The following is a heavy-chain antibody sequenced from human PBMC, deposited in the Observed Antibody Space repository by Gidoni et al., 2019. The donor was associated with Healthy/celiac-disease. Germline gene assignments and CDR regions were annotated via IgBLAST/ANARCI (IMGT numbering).Heavy chain of an antibody. V-gene: IGHV1-58*02. CDR3: AALRAYCGGDCSDAFDI. Sequence: QMQLVQSGPEVKKPGTSVKVSCKASGFTFTSSAMQWVRQARGQRLEWRGWIVVGSGNTNYAQKFQERVTITRDMSTSTAYMELSSLRSEDTAVYYCAALRAYCGGDCSDAFDIWGQGTMVTVSS. CDR2: IVVGSGNT. D-gene: IGHD2-21*02. CDR1: GFTFTSSA. J-gene: IGHJ3*02.